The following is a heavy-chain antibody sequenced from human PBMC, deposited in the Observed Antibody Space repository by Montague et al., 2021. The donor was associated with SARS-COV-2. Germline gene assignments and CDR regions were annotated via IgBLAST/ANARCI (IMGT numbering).Heavy chain of an antibody. J-gene: IGHJ2*01. Sequence: SLRLSCAASGFIFNNYAMSWVRQIPEKGLEGISFITGTGGDPYYEDSVKGLFTISRDNSKNTLYLQMNSLRAEDTALYYCARGGIARYYFDLWGRGTVVTVSS. CDR3: ARGGIARYYFDL. V-gene: IGHV3-23*01. CDR1: GFIFNNYA. CDR2: ITGTGGDP. D-gene: IGHD2-2*01.